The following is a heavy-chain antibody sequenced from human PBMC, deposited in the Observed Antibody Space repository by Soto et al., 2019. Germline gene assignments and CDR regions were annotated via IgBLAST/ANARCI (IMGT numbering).Heavy chain of an antibody. V-gene: IGHV4-31*03. CDR2: IYYSGST. CDR1: GGSFSNDGYY. Sequence: PSETLSLTCTVSGGSFSNDGYYWSWIRQHPVKGLEWIGYIYYSGSTYYNPSLQSRVTISLDTSKNQFSLKLSSVTAADTAVYYCASLSAGHYYDSSGYYLDNWGQGTLVTVSS. J-gene: IGHJ4*02. D-gene: IGHD3-22*01. CDR3: ASLSAGHYYDSSGYYLDN.